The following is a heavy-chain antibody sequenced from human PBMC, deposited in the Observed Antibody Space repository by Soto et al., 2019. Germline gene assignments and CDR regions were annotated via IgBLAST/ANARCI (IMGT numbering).Heavy chain of an antibody. D-gene: IGHD2-8*01. J-gene: IGHJ4*02. CDR2: IYYSGST. CDR3: EKTFCTNGACKKTVFDY. Sequence: SETLSLTCTVSGGCINSSSSYCGLICQPPGKGLEWIGTIYYSGSTYYNPSLTSRLTISVDTSKNQFSLRLSSVTAADTAAYYCEKTFCTNGACKKTVFDYWGQGTLVNVSS. V-gene: IGHV4-39*01. CDR1: GGCINSSSSY.